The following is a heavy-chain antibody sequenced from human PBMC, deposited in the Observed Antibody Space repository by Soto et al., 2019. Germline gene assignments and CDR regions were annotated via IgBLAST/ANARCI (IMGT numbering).Heavy chain of an antibody. Sequence: GGSLRLSCAASGFTFSSYAMHWVRQAPGKGLEWVAVISYDGSNKYYADSVKGRFTISRDNSKNTLYLQMNSLRAEDTAVYYCAKDPTTVTPDYFDYWGQGTLVTVSS. V-gene: IGHV3-30-3*01. CDR1: GFTFSSYA. D-gene: IGHD4-17*01. J-gene: IGHJ4*02. CDR2: ISYDGSNK. CDR3: AKDPTTVTPDYFDY.